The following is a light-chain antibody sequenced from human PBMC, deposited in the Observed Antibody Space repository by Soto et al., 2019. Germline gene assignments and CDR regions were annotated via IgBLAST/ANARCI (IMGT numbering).Light chain of an antibody. CDR3: MQALQPPHT. V-gene: IGKV2-28*01. Sequence: DIVMTQSPPFLPVTPGEPASMSCRSSQSFLVSNGYIYLDWFLQKPGQSPQLLIFLGSNRASGVPYRFSGSVSGTDFTLTITRVEAEDLGVYYCMQALQPPHTFGGGTILDIK. CDR2: LGS. CDR1: QSFLVSNGYIY. J-gene: IGKJ4*01.